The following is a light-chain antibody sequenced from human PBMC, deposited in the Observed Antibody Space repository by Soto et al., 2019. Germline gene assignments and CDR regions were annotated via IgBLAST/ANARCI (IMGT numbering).Light chain of an antibody. CDR3: EQYDNLPPLT. J-gene: IGKJ4*01. CDR2: DAS. V-gene: IGKV1-33*01. Sequence: DIQMTQSPSSLSASVGDRVTITCQASQDISNYFTWSQQKPGKAPKLLIYDASNLETGVPSRFSGSGSGTAFTFTISSLQPEDIATYYCEQYDNLPPLTFGGGTKVEIK. CDR1: QDISNY.